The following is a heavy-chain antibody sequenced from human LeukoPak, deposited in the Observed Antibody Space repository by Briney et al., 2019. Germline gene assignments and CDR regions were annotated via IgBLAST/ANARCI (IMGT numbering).Heavy chain of an antibody. CDR2: IHLRDSLT. D-gene: IGHD3-9*01. Sequence: GESLQISCQLSGYTFGTYWIGWVRQMPGKGLAWMGIIHLRDSLTYYSPSWQGQVIISDDKSISTAYLQWNSLTASDSGIYYCASARDGNFYWDYWAQGTLVTVAS. V-gene: IGHV5-51*01. J-gene: IGHJ4*02. CDR3: ASARDGNFYWDY. CDR1: GYTFGTYW.